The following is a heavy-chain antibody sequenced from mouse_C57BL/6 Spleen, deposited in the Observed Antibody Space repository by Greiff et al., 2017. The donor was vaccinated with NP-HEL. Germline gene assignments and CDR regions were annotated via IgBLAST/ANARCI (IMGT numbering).Heavy chain of an antibody. Sequence: DVHLVESGGGLVKPGGSLKLSCAASGFTFSDYGMHWVRQAPEKGLEWVAYISSGSSTIYYADTVKGRFTISRDNAKNTLFLQMTSLRSEDTAMYYCARDGYYYYAMDYWGQGTSVTVSS. CDR3: ARDGYYYYAMDY. D-gene: IGHD2-3*01. V-gene: IGHV5-17*01. CDR2: ISSGSSTI. J-gene: IGHJ4*01. CDR1: GFTFSDYG.